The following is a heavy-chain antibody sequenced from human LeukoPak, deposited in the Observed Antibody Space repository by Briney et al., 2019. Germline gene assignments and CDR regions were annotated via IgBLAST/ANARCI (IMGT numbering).Heavy chain of an antibody. Sequence: SETLSLTCIVSGGSISSYYWSWIRQPPGKGLEWIGYIYYSGSTNYNPSLKSRVTISVDTSKNQFSLNLSSVTAADTAVYYCARVEMATLEFDYWGQGTLVTVSS. CDR3: ARVEMATLEFDY. V-gene: IGHV4-59*01. J-gene: IGHJ4*02. D-gene: IGHD5-24*01. CDR1: GGSISSYY. CDR2: IYYSGST.